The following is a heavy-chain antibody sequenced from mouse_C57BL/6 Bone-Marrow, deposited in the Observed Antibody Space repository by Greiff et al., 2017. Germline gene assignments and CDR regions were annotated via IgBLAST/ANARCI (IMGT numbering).Heavy chain of an antibody. CDR3: ARYPIYYYGSSYGWFAY. CDR2: IRDGGSYT. Sequence: EVQVVESGGGLVKPGGSLKLSCAASGFTFSSYAMSWVRQTPEKRLEWVATIRDGGSYTYYPDNVKGRFPISSDNAKNNLYLQMSHLKSEEPAIYYCARYPIYYYGSSYGWFAYWGQGTLVTVSA. CDR1: GFTFSSYA. D-gene: IGHD1-1*01. J-gene: IGHJ3*01. V-gene: IGHV5-4*01.